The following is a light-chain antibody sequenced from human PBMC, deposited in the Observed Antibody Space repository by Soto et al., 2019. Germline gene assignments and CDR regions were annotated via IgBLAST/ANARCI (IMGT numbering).Light chain of an antibody. J-gene: IGKJ1*01. CDR1: QGVSSY. CDR2: DAS. CDR3: QQRANWTWT. V-gene: IGKV3-11*01. Sequence: EIVLTQSPATLSLSPGERATLSCRASQGVSSYLAWYRQRPGQAPRLLIYDASNRATGIPDRFSGSGSETDFTLTISSLEPEDFAVYYCQQRANWTWTFGQGTKVEF.